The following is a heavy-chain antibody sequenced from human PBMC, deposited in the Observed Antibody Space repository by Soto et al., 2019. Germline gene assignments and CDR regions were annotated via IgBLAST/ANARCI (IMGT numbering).Heavy chain of an antibody. V-gene: IGHV3-33*01. CDR3: ARDRQYYDFWSGYYHYYYYYMDV. CDR1: GFTFSSYG. Sequence: QVQLVESGGGVVQPGRSLRLSCAASGFTFSSYGMHWVRQAPGKGLEWVAVIWYDGSNKYYADSVKGRFTISRDNSKNTLDLQMNSLRAEDTAVYYCARDRQYYDFWSGYYHYYYYYMDVWGKGTTVTVSS. D-gene: IGHD3-3*01. CDR2: IWYDGSNK. J-gene: IGHJ6*03.